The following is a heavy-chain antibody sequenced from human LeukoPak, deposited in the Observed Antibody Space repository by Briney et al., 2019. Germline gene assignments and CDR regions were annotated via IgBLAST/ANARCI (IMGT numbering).Heavy chain of an antibody. V-gene: IGHV1-2*02. CDR2: INPNSGGT. Sequence: ASVKVPFKASGYTFTDYYVHWVRQAPGQGLEWMGWINPNSGGTNYAQKFQGTVTMTRDTSISTAYMELTRLRSDDTAVYYCARERGNYDILTDYYEGNGFDPWGQGTLVTVSS. J-gene: IGHJ5*02. CDR1: GYTFTDYY. CDR3: ARERGNYDILTDYYEGNGFDP. D-gene: IGHD3-9*01.